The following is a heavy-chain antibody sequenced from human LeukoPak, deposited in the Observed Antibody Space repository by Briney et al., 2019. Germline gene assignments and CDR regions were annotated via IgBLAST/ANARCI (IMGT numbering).Heavy chain of an antibody. CDR2: IINIFGTA. Sequence: SVTVSCKASGGTFSGYAMSWVRQAPGQGLEWMGGIINIFGTANYAQKFQGRVTITADKSTSTAYIEQSSLSSENTAVYYGARAIPSGSSGSGACDYWGQGTLVTVSS. D-gene: IGHD6-19*01. CDR3: ARAIPSGSSGSGACDY. CDR1: GGTFSGYA. J-gene: IGHJ4*02. V-gene: IGHV1-69*06.